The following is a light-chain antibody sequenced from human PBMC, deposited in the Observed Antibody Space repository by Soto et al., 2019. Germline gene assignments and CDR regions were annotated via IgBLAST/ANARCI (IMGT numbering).Light chain of an antibody. CDR2: AAS. J-gene: IGLJ1*01. V-gene: IGLV2-14*01. Sequence: QSVLTQPASVSGSPGQSIIISCTGTSSDVGGYNYISWYQQHPGKAPRLMIYAASNRPSGVSNRFSGSKSGNTASLTISGLQAEDEADYYCSSYTSSSTLVFGTGTKVTVL. CDR3: SSYTSSSTLV. CDR1: SSDVGGYNY.